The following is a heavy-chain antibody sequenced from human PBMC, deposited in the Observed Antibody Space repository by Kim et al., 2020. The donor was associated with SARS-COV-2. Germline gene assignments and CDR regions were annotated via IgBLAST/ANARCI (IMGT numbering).Heavy chain of an antibody. V-gene: IGHV4-61*01. CDR1: GGSVSSGSYY. Sequence: SETLSLTCTVSGGSVSSGSYYWSWIRQPPGKGLEWIGYIYYSGSTNYNPSLKSRVTISVDTSKNQFSLKLSSVTAADTAVYYCARGRIVAVPAAIKAGGFYNYYYYMHVWGKGTTVTVSS. D-gene: IGHD2-2*02. CDR2: IYYSGST. CDR3: ARGRIVAVPAAIKAGGFYNYYYYMHV. J-gene: IGHJ6*03.